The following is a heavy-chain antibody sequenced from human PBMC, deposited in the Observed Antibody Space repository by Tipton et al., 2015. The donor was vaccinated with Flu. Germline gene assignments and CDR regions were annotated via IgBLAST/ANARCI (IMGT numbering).Heavy chain of an antibody. Sequence: SLRLSCAASGFTFSSYEMNWVRQAPGKGLEWVSHISPSGGTIYYADSLKGRFTISRDNAKNSLFLQMNSLRAEDTALYYCTRGFIRLCDYWGQGTLVTVSS. CDR1: GFTFSSYE. J-gene: IGHJ4*02. D-gene: IGHD3-16*01. V-gene: IGHV3-48*03. CDR2: ISPSGGTI. CDR3: TRGFIRLCDY.